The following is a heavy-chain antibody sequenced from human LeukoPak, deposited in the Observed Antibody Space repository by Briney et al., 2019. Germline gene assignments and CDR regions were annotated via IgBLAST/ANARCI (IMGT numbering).Heavy chain of an antibody. J-gene: IGHJ3*02. V-gene: IGHV1-2*02. CDR2: INPNSGGT. Sequence: ASVKVSCKASGYTFTGYYMHWVRQAPGQGLEWMGWINPNSGGTNYAQKFQGRVTMTTDTSTSTAYMELRSLRSDDTAVYYCARVGSFWSGQGVGKWNAFDIWGQGTMVTVSS. CDR3: ARVGSFWSGQGVGKWNAFDI. CDR1: GYTFTGYY. D-gene: IGHD3-3*01.